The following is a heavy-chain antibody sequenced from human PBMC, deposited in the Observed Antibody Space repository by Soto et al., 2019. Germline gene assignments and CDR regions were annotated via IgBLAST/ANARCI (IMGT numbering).Heavy chain of an antibody. D-gene: IGHD3-10*01. V-gene: IGHV6-1*01. J-gene: IGHJ3*01. CDR2: TYYRCKWFH. CDR1: GDSVSSDITS. Sequence: QGQLQQSGPGLVKPSQTLSLTCAISGDSVSSDITSWNWIRQSPSRGLEWLGRTYYRCKWFHDYAVSVKSRITINPDTPKNQLSLELNSMTPEDTAVYYCARGNALDVWGQGTVVTVSS. CDR3: ARGNALDV.